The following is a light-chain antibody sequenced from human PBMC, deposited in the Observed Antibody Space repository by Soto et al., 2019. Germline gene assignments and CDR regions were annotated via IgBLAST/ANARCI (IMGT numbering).Light chain of an antibody. CDR2: EGT. J-gene: IGLJ3*02. Sequence: QSALTQPASVSGSPGQSLTISCTGSSTDVGNSKFVSWYQLHPGQAPKLMIYEGTKRPSGTSNRFSGSYSGNTASLTISGLQTEDEADYYCCSHAGTYTLVFGGGTKLNVL. V-gene: IGLV2-23*01. CDR1: STDVGNSKF. CDR3: CSHAGTYTLV.